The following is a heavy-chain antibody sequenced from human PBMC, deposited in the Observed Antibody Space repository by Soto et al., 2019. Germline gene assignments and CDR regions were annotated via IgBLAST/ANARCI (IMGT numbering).Heavy chain of an antibody. J-gene: IGHJ5*02. CDR1: GGSISSYY. D-gene: IGHD3-10*01. CDR2: IYYSGST. CDR3: ARDQNGGYYGSGPNWFDP. V-gene: IGHV4-59*01. Sequence: PSETLSLTCTVSGGSISSYYWSWIRQPPGKGLEWIGYIYYSGSTNYNPSLKSRVTISVDTSKNQFSLKLSSVTAAVTAVYYCARDQNGGYYGSGPNWFDPWGQGTLVTVSS.